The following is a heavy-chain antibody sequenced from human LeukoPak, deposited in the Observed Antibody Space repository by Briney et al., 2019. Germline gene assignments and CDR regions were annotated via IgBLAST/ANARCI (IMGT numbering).Heavy chain of an antibody. CDR2: ISAYNGNT. V-gene: IGHV1-18*01. CDR1: GYTFTSYG. J-gene: IGHJ2*01. Sequence: EASVKVSCKASGYTFTSYGISWVRQAPGQGLEWMGWISAYNGNTNYAQKLQGRVTMTTDTSTSTAYMELRSLRSDDTAVYYCARDNRHYYDSSTTYWYFDPWGRGTLVTVSS. D-gene: IGHD3-22*01. CDR3: ARDNRHYYDSSTTYWYFDP.